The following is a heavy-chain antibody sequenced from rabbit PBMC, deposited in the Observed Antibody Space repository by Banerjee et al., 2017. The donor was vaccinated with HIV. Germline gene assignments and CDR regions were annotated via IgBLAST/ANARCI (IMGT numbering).Heavy chain of an antibody. CDR3: ARADDGGYGYAL. J-gene: IGHJ4*01. CDR2: IYTDSNGST. Sequence: QSLEESGGDLVQPGASLTLTCTASGFSFSSSYWICWVRQAPGKGLEWIGCIYTDSNGSTYCASWAKGRFTISKASSTTVTLQMTSLTAADTATYFCARADDGGYGYALWGPGTLVTVS. V-gene: IGHV1S40*01. CDR1: GFSFSSSYW. D-gene: IGHD6-1*01.